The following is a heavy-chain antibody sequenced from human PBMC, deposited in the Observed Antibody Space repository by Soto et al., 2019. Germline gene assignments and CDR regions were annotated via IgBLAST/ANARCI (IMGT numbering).Heavy chain of an antibody. CDR1: GGSISSYY. Sequence: PAETLSLTCTVSGGSISSYYWSWIRQPPGKGLEWIGYIYYSGSTNYNPSLKSRVTISVDTSKNQFSLKLSSVTAADTAVYYCARLKGAVAGTSQLLYYFDYWAQGNLVTVSS. J-gene: IGHJ4*02. CDR2: IYYSGST. V-gene: IGHV4-59*08. CDR3: ARLKGAVAGTSQLLYYFDY. D-gene: IGHD6-19*01.